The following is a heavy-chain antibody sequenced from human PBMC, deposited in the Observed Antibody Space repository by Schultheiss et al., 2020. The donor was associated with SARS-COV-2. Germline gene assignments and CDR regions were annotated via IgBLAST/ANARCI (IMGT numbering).Heavy chain of an antibody. Sequence: GGSLRLSCSASGFTFSNAWMSWVRQAPGKGLEWVAVISYDGSNKYYADSVKGRFTISRDNAKNSLYLQMNSLRDEDTAVYYCARDLESAYQLLYRDYYYYGMDVWGQGTTVTVSS. CDR1: GFTFSNAW. D-gene: IGHD2-2*02. V-gene: IGHV3-30-3*01. J-gene: IGHJ6*02. CDR3: ARDLESAYQLLYRDYYYYGMDV. CDR2: ISYDGSNK.